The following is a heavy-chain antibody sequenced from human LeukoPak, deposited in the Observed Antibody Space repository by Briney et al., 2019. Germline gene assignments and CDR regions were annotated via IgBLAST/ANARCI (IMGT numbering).Heavy chain of an antibody. CDR2: IRSTSSTI. CDR1: GFTFSSYA. CDR3: ARSYSFDY. J-gene: IGHJ4*02. Sequence: GGSLRLSCAASGFTFSSYAMNWVRQAPGKGLEWISYIRSTSSTIYHADSVKGRFTISRDNAKNSLYLQMNSLRDEDTAVYYCARSYSFDYWGQGTPVTVSS. V-gene: IGHV3-48*02. D-gene: IGHD2-21*01.